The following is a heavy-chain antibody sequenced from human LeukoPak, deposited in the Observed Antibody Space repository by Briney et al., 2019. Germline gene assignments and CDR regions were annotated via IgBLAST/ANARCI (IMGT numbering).Heavy chain of an antibody. D-gene: IGHD2-2*01. CDR1: GGSFSGYY. V-gene: IGHV4-34*01. CDR2: INHSGGT. J-gene: IGHJ6*04. CDR3: ARGGSLIVVVPAAPYYYGMDV. Sequence: SEALSLTCAVYGGSFSGYYWSWIRQPPGKGLEWIGEINHSGGTNYNPSLKSRVTISVDTSKNQFPLKLSSVTAADTAVYYCARGGSLIVVVPAAPYYYGMDVWGKGTTVTVSS.